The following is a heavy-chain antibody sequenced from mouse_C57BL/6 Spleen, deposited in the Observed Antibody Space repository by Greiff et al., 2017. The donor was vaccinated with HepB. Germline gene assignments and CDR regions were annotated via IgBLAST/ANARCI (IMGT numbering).Heavy chain of an antibody. J-gene: IGHJ4*01. CDR3: ARVNSYGSSFYAMDY. V-gene: IGHV1-42*01. CDR1: GYSFTGYY. CDR2: INPSTGGT. D-gene: IGHD1-1*01. Sequence: EVQLQQSGPELVKPGASVKISCKASGYSFTGYYMNWVKQSPEKSLEWIGEINPSTGGTTYNQKFKAKATLTVDKSSSTAYMQLKSLTSEDSAVYYCARVNSYGSSFYAMDYWGQGTSVTVSS.